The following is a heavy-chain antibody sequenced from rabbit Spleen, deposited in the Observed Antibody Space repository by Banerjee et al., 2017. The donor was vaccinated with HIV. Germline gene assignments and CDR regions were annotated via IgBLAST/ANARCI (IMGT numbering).Heavy chain of an antibody. CDR3: ARDAGTSFSTYGMDL. CDR1: GFDFSAYTF. J-gene: IGHJ6*01. V-gene: IGHV1S45*01. D-gene: IGHD8-1*01. Sequence: QEQLVESGGGLVQPEGSLTLTCTASGFDFSAYTFMCWVRQAPGKGLEWIACIDTGSRDFTYYASWAKGRFTISKTSSTTVILQMTSLTVANTATYFCARDAGTSFSTYGMDLWGPGTLVTVS. CDR2: IDTGSRDFT.